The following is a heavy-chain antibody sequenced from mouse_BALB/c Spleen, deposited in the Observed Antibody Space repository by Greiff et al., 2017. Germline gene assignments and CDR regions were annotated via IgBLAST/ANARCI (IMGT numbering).Heavy chain of an antibody. J-gene: IGHJ2*01. Sequence: ELARPGASVKLSCKASGYTFTSYWINWIKQRPGQGLEWIGRIAPGSGSTYYNEMFKGKATLTVDTSSSTAYIQLSSLSSEDSAVYFCARSGDYWGQGTTLTVSS. V-gene: IGHV1S41*01. CDR3: ARSGDY. CDR2: IAPGSGST. D-gene: IGHD3-1*01. CDR1: GYTFTSYW.